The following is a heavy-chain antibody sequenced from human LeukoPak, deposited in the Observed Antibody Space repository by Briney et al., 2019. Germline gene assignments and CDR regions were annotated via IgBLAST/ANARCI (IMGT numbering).Heavy chain of an antibody. CDR1: GFTFTSYG. J-gene: IGHJ4*02. D-gene: IGHD2-2*01. CDR2: LSAYKRNT. V-gene: IGHV1-18*01. Sequence: ASVKVSCKASGFTFTSYGISWVRQAPGQGLEWMGWLSAYKRNTAYARKFQGRVTMTADTSTTTAYMELRSLRSDDTAVHYCARTWDCTSTTCYVYLDNWGQGTLVTVSS. CDR3: ARTWDCTSTTCYVYLDN.